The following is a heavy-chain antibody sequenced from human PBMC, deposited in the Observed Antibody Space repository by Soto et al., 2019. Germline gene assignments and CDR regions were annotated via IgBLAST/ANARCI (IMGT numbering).Heavy chain of an antibody. Sequence: GPVKGSCQGSGYTFSHYGISRGPKAPGQGLEWMGWISAYNGNTNYAQKLQGRVTMTTDTSTSTAYMELGSLRSDDTAVYYCARERVGAMYAFDIWGQGTMVTVSS. CDR1: GYTFSHYG. D-gene: IGHD1-26*01. CDR3: ARERVGAMYAFDI. J-gene: IGHJ3*02. CDR2: ISAYNGNT. V-gene: IGHV1-18*01.